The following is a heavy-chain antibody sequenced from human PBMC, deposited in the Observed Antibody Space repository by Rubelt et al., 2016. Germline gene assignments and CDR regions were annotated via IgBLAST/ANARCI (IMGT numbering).Heavy chain of an antibody. D-gene: IGHD6-6*01. CDR3: ARASRSRGQGGFDY. CDR2: IYYSGST. J-gene: IGHJ4*02. V-gene: IGHV4-59*08. CDR1: GGSISSYY. Sequence: GPGLVKPSETLSLTCTVSGGSISSYYWSWIRQPPGKGLEWIGYIYYSGSTYYNPSLKSRVTISLDTSKNQFSLNLSSVTAADTAVYYCARASRSRGQGGFDYWGQGTLVTVS.